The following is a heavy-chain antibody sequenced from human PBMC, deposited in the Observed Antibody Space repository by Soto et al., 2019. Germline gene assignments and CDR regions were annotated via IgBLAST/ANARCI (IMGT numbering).Heavy chain of an antibody. D-gene: IGHD2-2*01. CDR3: ARMRSSPSARYYFDY. J-gene: IGHJ4*02. V-gene: IGHV4-59*01. Sequence: SETLSLTCTVSGGSISSYYWSWIRQPPGKGLEWIGYIYYSGSTNYNPSLKSRVTISVDTSKTQFSLELSSLTAADTAIYYCARMRSSPSARYYFDYWGQGTLVTVSS. CDR1: GGSISSYY. CDR2: IYYSGST.